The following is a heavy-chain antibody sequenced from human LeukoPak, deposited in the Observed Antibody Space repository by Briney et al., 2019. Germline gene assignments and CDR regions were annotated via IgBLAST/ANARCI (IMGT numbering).Heavy chain of an antibody. V-gene: IGHV3-23*01. CDR1: GFTFSNYA. J-gene: IGHJ4*02. CDR2: ISGSSGST. CDR3: AKVGTTVTAYYFDA. D-gene: IGHD4-17*01. Sequence: PGGSLRLSCAASGFTFSNYAMSWVRQAPGKGLEWASTISGSSGSTSYADSVKGRFTVSRGNSKSTLYLQMSSLRAEDTAVYYCAKVGTTVTAYYFDAWGQGTLVTVSS.